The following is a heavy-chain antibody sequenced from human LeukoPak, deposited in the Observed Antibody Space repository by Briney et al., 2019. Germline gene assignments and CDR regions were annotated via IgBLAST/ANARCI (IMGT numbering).Heavy chain of an antibody. CDR2: IKQDKSVT. CDR3: AGGTGWLTTD. J-gene: IGHJ4*02. V-gene: IGHV3-7*01. CDR1: RFTFSEIW. D-gene: IGHD6-19*01. Sequence: PGGSLRVSCADSRFTFSEIWMNWVPQAPGKGLEWVANIKQDKSVTKYVGSVEGPFTTSRDNAKNSLYLQTNRLRAEDTALYSCAGGTGWLTTDWGQGTLVTVSS.